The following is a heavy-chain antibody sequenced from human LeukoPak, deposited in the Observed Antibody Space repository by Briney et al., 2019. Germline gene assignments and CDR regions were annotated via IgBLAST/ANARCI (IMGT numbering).Heavy chain of an antibody. Sequence: SETLSLTCTVSGASISSYYWSWIRQPPGKGLEWIGYIYYSGTTNYNPSLKSRVTISVDTSKNQFSLRLSSVTAADTAVYYCAGFTSYYGSGSLDYWGQGTLVTVSS. CDR1: GASISSYY. CDR3: AGFTSYYGSGSLDY. V-gene: IGHV4-59*08. J-gene: IGHJ4*02. D-gene: IGHD3-10*01. CDR2: IYYSGTT.